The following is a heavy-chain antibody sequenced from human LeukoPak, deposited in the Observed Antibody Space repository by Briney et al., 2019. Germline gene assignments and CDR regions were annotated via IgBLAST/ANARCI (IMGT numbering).Heavy chain of an antibody. Sequence: GGSLRLSCAASGFTLSSYTMNWVRQALGKGLERVSSISSSSSYIYYADSVKGRFTISRDNAKNSLSLQVSGLTAEDAGVYYCSRGERRRGYSYVDYWGQGTLVTVYS. CDR3: SRGERRRGYSYVDY. J-gene: IGHJ4*02. V-gene: IGHV3-21*01. D-gene: IGHD5-18*01. CDR2: ISSSSSYI. CDR1: GFTLSSYT.